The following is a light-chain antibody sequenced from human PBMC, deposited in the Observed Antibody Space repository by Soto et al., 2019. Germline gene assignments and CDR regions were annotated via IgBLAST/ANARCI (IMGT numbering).Light chain of an antibody. Sequence: DIHMTQSPSSLSASVGNIFTITCRASQSSSTYLNWYQQKPAKAPKLLIFGATTLQSGVPSSFSGSGSATDFTLTISSLQPADFATYYCQQSYSTQPVTFGHGTRLEIK. J-gene: IGKJ5*01. CDR2: GAT. CDR3: QQSYSTQPVT. CDR1: QSSSTY. V-gene: IGKV1-39*01.